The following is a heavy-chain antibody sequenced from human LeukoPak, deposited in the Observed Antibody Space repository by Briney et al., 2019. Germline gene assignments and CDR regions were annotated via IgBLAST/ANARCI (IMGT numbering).Heavy chain of an antibody. Sequence: ETLSLTCTVSGGSISSHDWTWIRQPAGKGLEWIGRIYISGTSTYNPSLKSRVTISVDTSKNQFSLKLTSVTAADTAIYYCARPKAGYSSTDAFDVWGQGTMVTVSS. CDR2: IYISGTS. J-gene: IGHJ3*01. D-gene: IGHD6-19*01. CDR1: GGSISSHD. V-gene: IGHV4-4*07. CDR3: ARPKAGYSSTDAFDV.